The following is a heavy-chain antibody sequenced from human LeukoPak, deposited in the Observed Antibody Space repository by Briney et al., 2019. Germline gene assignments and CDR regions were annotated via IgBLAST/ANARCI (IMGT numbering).Heavy chain of an antibody. D-gene: IGHD2-2*01. J-gene: IGHJ3*02. V-gene: IGHV1-2*02. CDR3: ARESVVVVPAASTSGAFDI. CDR1: VYTFTGDY. CDR2: INPNSGGT. Sequence: ASVKESYKASVYTFTGDYMHWARQAPGQGLEWMGWINPNSGGTNYAQKFQGRVTMTRDTSISTAYMELSRLRADDTAVYYCARESVVVVPAASTSGAFDIWGGGTVVTVSS.